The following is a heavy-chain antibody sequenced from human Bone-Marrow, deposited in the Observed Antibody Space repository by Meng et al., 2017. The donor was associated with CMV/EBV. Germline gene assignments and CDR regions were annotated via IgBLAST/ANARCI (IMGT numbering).Heavy chain of an antibody. CDR1: GFTFSSFE. J-gene: IGHJ4*02. CDR3: ARDAGGSGWPSLNDY. CDR2: ISKSGVTI. D-gene: IGHD6-19*01. V-gene: IGHV3-48*03. Sequence: GESLKISCAASGFTFSSFEMNWVRQAPGKGLEWVSYISKSGVTIYYADSVEGRFTISRDNAKNSLYLQMNSLRVEDTAVYYCARDAGGSGWPSLNDYWGQGTLVTVSS.